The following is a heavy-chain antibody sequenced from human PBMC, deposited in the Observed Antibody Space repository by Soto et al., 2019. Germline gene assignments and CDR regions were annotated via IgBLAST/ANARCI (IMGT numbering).Heavy chain of an antibody. CDR3: ARVRRGLAPIYYFDY. J-gene: IGHJ4*02. V-gene: IGHV4-59*01. CDR1: GGSISSYY. D-gene: IGHD3-3*02. CDR2: IYYSGST. Sequence: SETLSLTCTVSGGSISSYYWSWIRQPPGKGLEWIGYIYYSGSTNYNPSLKSRVTISVDTSKNQFSLKLSSVTAADTAVYYCARVRRGLAPIYYFDYWGQGTLVTVSS.